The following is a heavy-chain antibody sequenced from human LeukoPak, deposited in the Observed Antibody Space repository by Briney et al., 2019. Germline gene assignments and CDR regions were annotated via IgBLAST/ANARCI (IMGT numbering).Heavy chain of an antibody. J-gene: IGHJ4*02. CDR1: GFTFSSYS. V-gene: IGHV3-21*01. D-gene: IGHD4-17*01. Sequence: GGSLRLSCAASGFTFSSYSMNWVRQAPGKGLEWVSSISSSSSYIYYADSVKGRFTISRDNAKNSLYLQMNSLRAEDTAVYYCARDGSYGDYLFGYWGQGTLVTVSS. CDR3: ARDGSYGDYLFGY. CDR2: ISSSSSYI.